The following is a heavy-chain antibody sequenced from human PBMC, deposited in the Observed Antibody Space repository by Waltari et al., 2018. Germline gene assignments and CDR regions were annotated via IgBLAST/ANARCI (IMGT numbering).Heavy chain of an antibody. J-gene: IGHJ2*01. D-gene: IGHD3-22*01. V-gene: IGHV4-38-2*01. CDR2: IHHSGRT. CDR1: GYRISSSYY. CDR3: ARGGFDSNCYFDL. Sequence: QVQLQESGPGLGKPSETLSLTCVVSGYRISSSYYWGWIRQPPGAGLEWIGSIHHSGRTFDSPSLKSRVTISVDTSKNQFSLKVNSVTAADTAVYYCARGGFDSNCYFDLWGRGTLVTVSS.